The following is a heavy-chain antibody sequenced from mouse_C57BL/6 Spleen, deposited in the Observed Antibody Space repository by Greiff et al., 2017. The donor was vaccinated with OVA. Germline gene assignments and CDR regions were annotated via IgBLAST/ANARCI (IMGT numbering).Heavy chain of an antibody. Sequence: EVKLVESGEGLVKPGGSLKLSCAASGFTFSSYAMSWVRQTPEKRLEWVAYISSGGDYIYYADTVKGRFTISRDNARNTLYLQMSSLKSEDTAMYYCTRNWDVGAWFAYWGQGTLVTVSA. D-gene: IGHD4-1*01. CDR1: GFTFSSYA. CDR2: ISSGGDYI. J-gene: IGHJ3*01. CDR3: TRNWDVGAWFAY. V-gene: IGHV5-9-1*02.